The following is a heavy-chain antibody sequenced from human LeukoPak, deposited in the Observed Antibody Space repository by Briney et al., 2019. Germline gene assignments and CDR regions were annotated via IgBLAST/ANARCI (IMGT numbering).Heavy chain of an antibody. V-gene: IGHV3-7*01. CDR3: ARDSTKAGISASCYYY. CDR1: GFTFSSYW. CDR2: IKQDGSEK. Sequence: QTGGSLRLSCAASGFTFSSYWMSWVRQAPGKGLEWVANIKQDGSEKYYVDSVKGRFTISRDNAKNSLYLQMNSLRAEDTAVYYCARDSTKAGISASCYYYWGQGTLVTVSS. D-gene: IGHD2-2*01. J-gene: IGHJ4*02.